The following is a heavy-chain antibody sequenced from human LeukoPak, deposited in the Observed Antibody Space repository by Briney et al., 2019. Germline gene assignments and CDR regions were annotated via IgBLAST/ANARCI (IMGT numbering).Heavy chain of an antibody. J-gene: IGHJ4*02. D-gene: IGHD6-13*01. CDR1: GFTFSSYA. Sequence: GGSLRLSCAASGFTFSSYAMRGVREAPGKGLEGVSSIGGSCGSTYYADSVEGRFTISRDNSKNTLYVQMNSLRAEDTAVHYCAKVETAAAATLRGFHYWGQGTLVTVSS. CDR2: IGGSCGST. V-gene: IGHV3-23*01. CDR3: AKVETAAAATLRGFHY.